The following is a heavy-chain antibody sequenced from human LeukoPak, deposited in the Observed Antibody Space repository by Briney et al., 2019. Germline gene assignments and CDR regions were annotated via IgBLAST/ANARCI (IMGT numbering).Heavy chain of an antibody. CDR2: ISGSGAGT. V-gene: IGHV3-23*01. D-gene: IGHD3-10*01. Sequence: GGSLRLSCAASGFTFSTYGMSWVRQAPGKGLEWVSEISGSGAGTHYADSEKGRFTISRDNSKNTLYLQMNSLRADDTGVYYCAKAGMIRGVDWYYFYMDVWGKGTRSPSP. CDR1: GFTFSTYG. J-gene: IGHJ6*03. CDR3: AKAGMIRGVDWYYFYMDV.